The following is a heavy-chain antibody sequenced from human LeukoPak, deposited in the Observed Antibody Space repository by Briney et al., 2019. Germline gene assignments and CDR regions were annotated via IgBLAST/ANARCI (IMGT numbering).Heavy chain of an antibody. Sequence: ASVKVSCKASGYTFPTYDITWVRQATGQGLEWMGWMNPKSGDTGYAQKFQGRVAMTRDTSISTAYMELSSLRSDDTAVYYCARSFTDYDGHGYAFLDHWGQGTLVTVSS. J-gene: IGHJ4*02. D-gene: IGHD3-16*01. CDR1: GYTFPTYD. CDR3: ARSFTDYDGHGYAFLDH. CDR2: MNPKSGDT. V-gene: IGHV1-8*01.